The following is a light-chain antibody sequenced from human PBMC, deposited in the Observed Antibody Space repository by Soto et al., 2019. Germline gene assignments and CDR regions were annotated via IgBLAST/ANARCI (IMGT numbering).Light chain of an antibody. J-gene: IGLJ2*01. CDR2: DVN. CDR1: SSDIGGYDY. Sequence: QSALTQPASVSGSPGQSITLSCTGTSSDIGGYDYVSWYQRHPGKAPKLIIYDVNNRPSGVSNRFSGSKSGNTASLTISGLQAEEEAGYDRTAHARSSSEELFGGGTQL. V-gene: IGLV2-14*01. CDR3: TAHARSSSEEL.